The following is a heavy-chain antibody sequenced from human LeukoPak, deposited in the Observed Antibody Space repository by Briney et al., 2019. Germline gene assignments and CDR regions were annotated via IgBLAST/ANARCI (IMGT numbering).Heavy chain of an antibody. V-gene: IGHV1-69*13. Sequence: GASVKVSCKASGGSFSSYAISWVRQAPGQGLEWMGGILLIVNTADYAQKFQGRVTITADESTSTAYMDLSSLRSEDTAVYYCARLTIGDYGDRESGFDYWGQGTLVTVSS. CDR2: ILLIVNTA. CDR3: ARLTIGDYGDRESGFDY. J-gene: IGHJ4*02. CDR1: GGSFSSYA. D-gene: IGHD4-17*01.